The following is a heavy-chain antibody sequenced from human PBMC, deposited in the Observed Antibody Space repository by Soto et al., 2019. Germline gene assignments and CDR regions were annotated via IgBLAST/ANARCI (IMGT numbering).Heavy chain of an antibody. CDR2: IYHSGST. J-gene: IGHJ4*02. D-gene: IGHD5-18*01. CDR3: ARALIQLWDRYFDY. Sequence: KTSETLSLTCAVSGGSISSGGYSWSWIRQPPGKGLEWIGYIYHSGSTYYNPSLKSRVTISVDRSKNQFSLKLSSVTAADTAVYYCARALIQLWDRYFDYWGQGTLVTVSS. CDR1: GGSISSGGYS. V-gene: IGHV4-30-2*01.